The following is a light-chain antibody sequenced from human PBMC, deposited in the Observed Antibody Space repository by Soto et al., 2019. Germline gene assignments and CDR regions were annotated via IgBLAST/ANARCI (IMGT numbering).Light chain of an antibody. CDR3: QQYDNYSPLT. J-gene: IGKJ4*01. CDR2: KAS. Sequence: DIPMTQSPSTLSASVGDRVTITCRASQSISSWLAWYQQKPGKAPKLLIYKASNLESGVPSRFSGSGSGTEVTLTISSLQPDDFATYYCQQYDNYSPLTFGGGTKVEIK. CDR1: QSISSW. V-gene: IGKV1-5*03.